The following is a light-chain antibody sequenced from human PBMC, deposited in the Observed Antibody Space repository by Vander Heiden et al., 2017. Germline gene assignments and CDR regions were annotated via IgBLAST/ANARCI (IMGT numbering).Light chain of an antibody. CDR1: QSISTW. V-gene: IGKV1-5*03. J-gene: IGKJ1*01. CDR2: KGS. CDR3: QQYNSNFPCT. Sequence: DLQTTQSPPTLSASVGDRVTITCRASQSISTWLAAYHQKPGKAPKLLIYKGSSLESGGPARFSSSGSGTEFTLTISSLQPDDFATYYCQQYNSNFPCTFGQGTKVEIK.